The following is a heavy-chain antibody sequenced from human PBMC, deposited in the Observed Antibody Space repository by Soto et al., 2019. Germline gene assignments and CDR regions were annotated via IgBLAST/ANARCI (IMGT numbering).Heavy chain of an antibody. CDR2: ISAYNGNT. CDR1: GYTFTSYG. D-gene: IGHD3-3*01. J-gene: IGHJ6*02. Sequence: ASVKVSCRASGYTFTSYGISWVRQAPGQGLEWMGWISAYNGNTNYAQKLQGRVSRTTDTSTKTAYMEVRSLRSDDTAFYFCARDRSFALLEWSPSDSYGMDVWGQGTSVTVSS. V-gene: IGHV1-18*01. CDR3: ARDRSFALLEWSPSDSYGMDV.